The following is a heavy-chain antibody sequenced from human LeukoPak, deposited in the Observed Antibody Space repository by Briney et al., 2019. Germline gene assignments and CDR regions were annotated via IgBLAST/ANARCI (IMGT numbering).Heavy chain of an antibody. CDR1: GGTFSSYA. J-gene: IGHJ4*02. CDR3: ARGQSWSSYYFDY. Sequence: SVKVSCKASGGTFSSYAISWVRQAPGQGLEWMGRIIPIFGTANYAQKFQGRVTITTDESTSTAYMEPSSLRSEDTAVYYCARGQSWSSYYFDYWGQGTLVTVSS. V-gene: IGHV1-69*05. CDR2: IIPIFGTA. D-gene: IGHD2-8*01.